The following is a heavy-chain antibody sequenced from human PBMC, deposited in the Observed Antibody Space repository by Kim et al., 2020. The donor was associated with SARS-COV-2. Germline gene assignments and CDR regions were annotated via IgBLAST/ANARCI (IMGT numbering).Heavy chain of an antibody. CDR1: GLSFNSYE. V-gene: IGHV3-48*03. D-gene: IGHD3-10*01. CDR3: TGGSGSYFGYRLHYYGLDV. Sequence: GGSLRLSCTGSGLSFNSYEMNWVRQAPGKGLELIAYISGSGTTTYYADSVKGRFTITPDNAKNSVILQMNSLRVDDTAVYFCTGGSGSYFGYRLHYYGLDVWGQGTSVTVSS. J-gene: IGHJ6*02. CDR2: ISGSGTTT.